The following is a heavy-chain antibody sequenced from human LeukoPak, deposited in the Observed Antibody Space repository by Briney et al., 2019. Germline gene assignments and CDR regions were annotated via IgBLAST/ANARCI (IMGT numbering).Heavy chain of an antibody. CDR3: ARDDYGDYLLRVYRPHAFDI. V-gene: IGHV3-48*01. J-gene: IGHJ3*02. Sequence: PGGSLRLSCAASGFTFSSYSMNWVRQAPGKGLEWVSYISSSSSTIYYADSVKGRFTISRDNAKNSLYLQMNSLRAEDTAVYYCARDDYGDYLLRVYRPHAFDIWGQGTMVTVSS. CDR1: GFTFSSYS. D-gene: IGHD4-17*01. CDR2: ISSSSSTI.